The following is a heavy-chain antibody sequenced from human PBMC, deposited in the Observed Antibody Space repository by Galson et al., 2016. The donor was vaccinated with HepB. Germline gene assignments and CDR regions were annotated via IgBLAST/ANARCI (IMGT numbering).Heavy chain of an antibody. CDR3: ARDLGHNILTGYTYYYFYGMDG. Sequence: SVKVSCKASGYTFTSYTIHWVRQAPGQGLEWMGWINAGTGNTRYSQNFQGRVTITRDTSASTAYMELSSLGSEDTAVYYCARDLGHNILTGYTYYYFYGMDGWGQGTTVTVSS. V-gene: IGHV1-3*01. CDR2: INAGTGNT. J-gene: IGHJ6*02. D-gene: IGHD3-9*01. CDR1: GYTFTSYT.